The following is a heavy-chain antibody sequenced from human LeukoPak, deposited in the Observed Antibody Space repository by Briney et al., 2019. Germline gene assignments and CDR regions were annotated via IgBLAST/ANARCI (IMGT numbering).Heavy chain of an antibody. CDR1: GGSISSSSYY. CDR2: IYYSGST. D-gene: IGHD3-3*01. J-gene: IGHJ3*02. CDR3: ARLSRHYDFWSGYSNDAFDI. Sequence: SETLSLTCTVSGGSISSSSYYWGWIRQPPGKGLEWIGSIYYSGSTYYNPSLKSRVTISVDTPKNQFSLKLSSVTAADTAVYYCARLSRHYDFWSGYSNDAFDIWGQGTMVTVSS. V-gene: IGHV4-39*01.